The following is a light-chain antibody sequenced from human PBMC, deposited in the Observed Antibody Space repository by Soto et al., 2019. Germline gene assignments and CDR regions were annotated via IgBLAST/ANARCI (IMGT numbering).Light chain of an antibody. CDR1: QSVSSN. J-gene: IGKJ3*01. Sequence: EIVMTQSPGTLSVSPGERAILSCRASQSVSSNLAWYQQKPGQTPRLLIYGASTRATGIPARFSGSGSGTEFTLTISSLQSEDFAVYYCQQYNNWPPFTVGPGTKVDIK. CDR2: GAS. CDR3: QQYNNWPPFT. V-gene: IGKV3-15*01.